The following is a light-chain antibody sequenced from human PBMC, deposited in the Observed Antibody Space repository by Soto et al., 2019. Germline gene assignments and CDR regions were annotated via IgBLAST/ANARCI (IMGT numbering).Light chain of an antibody. J-gene: IGLJ1*01. V-gene: IGLV2-8*01. CDR3: SSYAGTPFV. CDR1: SSDVGRYNY. CDR2: EVN. Sequence: QSALTRPPSASGSPGQSVTISCTGTSSDVGRYNYVSWYQQHPGKAPKLMISEVNKRASGVPDRFSGSKSGNTASLTVSGLQAEDEADYYCSSYAGTPFVFGTGTKVTVL.